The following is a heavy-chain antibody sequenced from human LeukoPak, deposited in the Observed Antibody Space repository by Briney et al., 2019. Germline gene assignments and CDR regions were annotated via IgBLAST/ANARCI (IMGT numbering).Heavy chain of an antibody. D-gene: IGHD3-3*01. Sequence: KASETLSLTCTVSGGSISSYYWSWIRQPPGKGLEWIGYIYYSGSTNYNPSLKSRVTISVDTSKNQFSLKLSSVTAADTAVYYCAMRTSWSGYFDYWGQGTLVTVSS. V-gene: IGHV4-59*01. CDR3: AMRTSWSGYFDY. J-gene: IGHJ4*02. CDR1: GGSISSYY. CDR2: IYYSGST.